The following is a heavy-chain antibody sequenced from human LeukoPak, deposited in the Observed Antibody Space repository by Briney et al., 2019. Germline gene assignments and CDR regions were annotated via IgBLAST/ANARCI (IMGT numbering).Heavy chain of an antibody. CDR2: VSGSGTST. Sequence: PGGSLRLSCAGSGFTFINYGMIWVRQAPGKGLEWVSSVSGSGTSTHYADSVKGRFTITRDNSKDTVDLQMNSLRAEDTAVYYCARDVSLDFWGQGTLVTVSS. CDR1: GFTFINYG. CDR3: ARDVSLDF. J-gene: IGHJ4*02. V-gene: IGHV3-23*01.